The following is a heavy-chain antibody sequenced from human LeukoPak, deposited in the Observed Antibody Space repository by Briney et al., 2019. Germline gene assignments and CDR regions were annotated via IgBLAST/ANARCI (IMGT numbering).Heavy chain of an antibody. D-gene: IGHD1-1*01. CDR1: GFTFSSYA. CDR3: ARTTPVGNYFDY. J-gene: IGHJ4*02. Sequence: GGSLRLSCAASGFTFSSYAMTWVRQSPGKGLEWVSSLSGSGASSYYADSVKGRFTISRDNAKNSLYLQMNSLRAEDTAVYYCARTTPVGNYFDYWGQGTLVTVSS. V-gene: IGHV3-23*01. CDR2: LSGSGASS.